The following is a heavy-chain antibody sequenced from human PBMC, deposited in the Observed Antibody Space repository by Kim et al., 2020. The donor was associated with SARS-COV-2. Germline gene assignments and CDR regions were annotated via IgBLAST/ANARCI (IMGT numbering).Heavy chain of an antibody. V-gene: IGHV4-4*07. J-gene: IGHJ4*02. D-gene: IGHD6-6*01. Sequence: NPALKSRVTMSVDTSKNQFSLRMSSVTAADTAVYYCARGSNSSHLTPFDYWGQGSLVTVSS. CDR3: ARGSNSSHLTPFDY.